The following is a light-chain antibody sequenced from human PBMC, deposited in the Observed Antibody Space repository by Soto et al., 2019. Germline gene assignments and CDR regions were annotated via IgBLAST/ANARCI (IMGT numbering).Light chain of an antibody. V-gene: IGKV3-15*01. J-gene: IGKJ1*01. CDR1: QSVSSN. CDR2: GAS. Sequence: EIVMTQSPATLSVSPGERATLSCRASQSVSSNLAWYQQKPGQAPNLLIYGASTRATGIPARFSGSGSGTELTLTISSLQSEDFAVYYCQQYNNWPRTFGQGTKVEIK. CDR3: QQYNNWPRT.